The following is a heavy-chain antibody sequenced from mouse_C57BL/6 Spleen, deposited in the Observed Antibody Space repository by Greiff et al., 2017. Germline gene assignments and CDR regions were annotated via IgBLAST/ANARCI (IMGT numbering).Heavy chain of an antibody. D-gene: IGHD1-1*01. J-gene: IGHJ2*01. Sequence: VQLQQSGAELARPGASVKLSCKASGYTFTSYGISWVKQRTGQGLEWIGEIYPRSGNTYYNEKFKGKATLTADKSSSTAYMELRSLTSEDSAVYFCARSAITTVVAGGFDYWGQGTTLTVSS. CDR2: IYPRSGNT. CDR1: GYTFTSYG. V-gene: IGHV1-81*01. CDR3: ARSAITTVVAGGFDY.